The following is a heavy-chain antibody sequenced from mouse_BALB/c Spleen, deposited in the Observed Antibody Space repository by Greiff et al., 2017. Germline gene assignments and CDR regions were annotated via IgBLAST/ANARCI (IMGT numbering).Heavy chain of an antibody. J-gene: IGHJ4*01. CDR1: GFTFSDYY. Sequence: DVMLVESGGGLVKPGGSLKLSCAASGFTFSDYYMYWVRQTPEKRLEWVATISDGGSYTYYPDSVKGRFTISRDNAKNNLYLQMSSLKSEDTAMYYCARDYGNYDYYAMDYWGQGTSVTVSS. V-gene: IGHV5-4*02. CDR3: ARDYGNYDYYAMDY. D-gene: IGHD2-1*01. CDR2: ISDGGSYT.